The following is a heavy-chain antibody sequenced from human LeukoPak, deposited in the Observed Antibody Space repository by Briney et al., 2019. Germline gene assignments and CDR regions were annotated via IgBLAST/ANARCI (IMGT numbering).Heavy chain of an antibody. CDR1: GFTFNKFA. CDR2: IIENGGET. Sequence: GGSLRLSCAASGFTFNKFAMSWVRQAPGKGLEWVSGIIENGGETYYADSVRGQFTISRDNSKNTLYLQMNSLSAEDTAVYYCAKDYEYNSNTWYFHWGRGTLVSVSS. D-gene: IGHD6-13*01. V-gene: IGHV3-23*01. J-gene: IGHJ4*02. CDR3: AKDYEYNSNTWYFH.